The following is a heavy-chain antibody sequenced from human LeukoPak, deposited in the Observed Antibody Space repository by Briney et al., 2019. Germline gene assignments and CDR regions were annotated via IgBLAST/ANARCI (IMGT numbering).Heavy chain of an antibody. Sequence: ASVKVSCKXSGYTFTSYGISWVRQAPGQGLEWMGWISAYNGNTNYAQKLQGRVTMTTDTSTSTAYMELRSLRSDDTAVYYCARDQSYSGSNYSESDAFDIWGQGTMVTVSS. CDR3: ARDQSYSGSNYSESDAFDI. V-gene: IGHV1-18*01. D-gene: IGHD1-26*01. CDR2: ISAYNGNT. CDR1: GYTFTSYG. J-gene: IGHJ3*02.